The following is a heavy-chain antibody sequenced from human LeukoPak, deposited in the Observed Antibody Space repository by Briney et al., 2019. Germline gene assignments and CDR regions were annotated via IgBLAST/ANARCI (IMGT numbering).Heavy chain of an antibody. J-gene: IGHJ4*02. CDR2: ISSSSSYI. Sequence: GGSLRLSCAASGFTFSSYSMNWVRQAPGEGLEWVSSISSSSSYIYYADSVKGRFTISRDNAKNSLYLQMNSLRAEDTAVYYCARSVSSTSWELDYWGQGTLVTVSS. D-gene: IGHD2-2*01. CDR3: ARSVSSTSWELDY. CDR1: GFTFSSYS. V-gene: IGHV3-21*01.